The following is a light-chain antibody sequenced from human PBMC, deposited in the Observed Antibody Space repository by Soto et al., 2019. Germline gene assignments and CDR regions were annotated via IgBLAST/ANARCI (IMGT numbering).Light chain of an antibody. CDR3: VLYLGSGIAV. CDR1: SSSVSSSNY. V-gene: IGLV8-61*01. J-gene: IGLJ3*02. Sequence: QAVVTQEPSFSVSPGGTVTLTCGLKSSSVSSSNYASWYQQTPGQPPRTVIYSTNIRSSGVPDRFSGSILGNKAALTITGAQAEDEWDYYCVLYLGSGIAVFGGGTKLTVL. CDR2: STN.